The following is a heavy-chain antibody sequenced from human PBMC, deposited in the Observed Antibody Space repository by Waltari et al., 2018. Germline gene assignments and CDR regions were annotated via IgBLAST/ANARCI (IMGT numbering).Heavy chain of an antibody. CDR3: ARDPLAAAGIYYYYGMDV. CDR2: INPSGGST. V-gene: IGHV1-46*01. D-gene: IGHD6-13*01. CDR1: GYTFTSYY. J-gene: IGHJ6*02. Sequence: SCKASGYTFTSYYMHWVRQAPGQGLEWMGIINPSGGSTSYAQKFQGRVTMTRDTSTSTVYMELSSLRSEDTAVYYCARDPLAAAGIYYYYGMDVWGQGTTVTVSS.